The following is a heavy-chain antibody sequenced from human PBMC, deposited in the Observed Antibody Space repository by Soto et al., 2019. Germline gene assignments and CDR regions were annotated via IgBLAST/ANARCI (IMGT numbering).Heavy chain of an antibody. J-gene: IGHJ4*02. D-gene: IGHD5-18*01. CDR2: MNPNSDNT. V-gene: IGHV1-8*01. CDR1: GYSFTSND. Sequence: ASVKVSCKASGYSFTSNDINWVRQATGQGLEWMGWMNPNSDNTGYAQKFQGRLTMTRSTSTNTAYMELNSLTSEDTAVYYCARESSQRGTAMAWGQGTLVTVSS. CDR3: ARESSQRGTAMA.